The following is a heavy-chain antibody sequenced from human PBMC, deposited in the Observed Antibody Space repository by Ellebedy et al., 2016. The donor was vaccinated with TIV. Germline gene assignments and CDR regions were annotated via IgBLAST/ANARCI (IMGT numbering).Heavy chain of an antibody. CDR1: GYSISSGYY. CDR3: ARDATSYRFDP. V-gene: IGHV4-38-2*02. J-gene: IGHJ5*02. Sequence: SETLSPTCTVSGYSISSGYYWGWIRQPPGKGLEWIGSIYHSGSTYHNPSLKSRVTISVDTSKNQFSLKLSSVTAADTAVYYCARDATSYRFDPWGQGTLVTVSS. CDR2: IYHSGST.